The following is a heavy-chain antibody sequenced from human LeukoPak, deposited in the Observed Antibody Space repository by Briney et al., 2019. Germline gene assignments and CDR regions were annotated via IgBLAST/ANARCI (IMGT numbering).Heavy chain of an antibody. V-gene: IGHV3-23*01. CDR1: GFSFSTYS. CDR3: AKSLGDYYYYYMDV. J-gene: IGHJ6*03. D-gene: IGHD3-16*01. Sequence: GGSLRLSCAASGFSFSTYSMNWVRQAPGKGLEWVSSIVGGGDSTYYADSVKGRFTISRDNSKSTLYLQMNSLRAEDTAVYYCAKSLGDYYYYYMDVWGKGTTVTVSS. CDR2: IVGGGDST.